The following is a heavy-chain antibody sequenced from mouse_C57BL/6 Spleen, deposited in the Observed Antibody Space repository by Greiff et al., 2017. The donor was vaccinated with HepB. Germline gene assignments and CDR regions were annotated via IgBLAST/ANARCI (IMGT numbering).Heavy chain of an antibody. D-gene: IGHD2-2*01. CDR2: IYPGSGST. CDR1: GYTFTSYW. CDR3: ARVYGYEYYFDY. Sequence: QVQLQQPGAELVKPGASVKMSCKASGYTFTSYWITWVKQRPGQGLEWIGDIYPGSGSTNYNEKFKSKATLTVDTSSSTAYMQLSSLTSEDSAVYYCARVYGYEYYFDYWGQGTTLTVSS. J-gene: IGHJ2*01. V-gene: IGHV1-55*01.